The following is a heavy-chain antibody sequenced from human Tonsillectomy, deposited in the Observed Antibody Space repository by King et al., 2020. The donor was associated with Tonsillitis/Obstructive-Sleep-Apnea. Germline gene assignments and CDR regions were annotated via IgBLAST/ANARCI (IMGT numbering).Heavy chain of an antibody. CDR1: GFTFSSYG. J-gene: IGHJ6*03. V-gene: IGHV3-33*01. D-gene: IGHD3-3*01. Sequence: VQLVESGGGVVQPGRSLRLSCAASGFTFSSYGMHWVRQAPGKGLEWVAVIWYDGSNKYYADSVKGRFTISRDNSKSTLYLQMNSLRAEDTAVYYCARRGDFWSGSKAYYYMDVWGKGTTVTVSS. CDR3: ARRGDFWSGSKAYYYMDV. CDR2: IWYDGSNK.